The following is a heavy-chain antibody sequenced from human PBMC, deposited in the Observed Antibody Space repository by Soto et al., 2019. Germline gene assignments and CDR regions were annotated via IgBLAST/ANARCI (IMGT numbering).Heavy chain of an antibody. Sequence: PSETLSLTCTVSGGSISGYYWSWIRQPPGKGLEWIGEINHSGSTNYNPSLKSRVTISVDTSKNQFSLKLSSVTAADTAVYYCARKRGYSSSSGWFDPWGQGTLVTVSS. V-gene: IGHV4-34*01. CDR3: ARKRGYSSSSGWFDP. CDR1: GGSISGYY. J-gene: IGHJ5*02. D-gene: IGHD6-6*01. CDR2: INHSGST.